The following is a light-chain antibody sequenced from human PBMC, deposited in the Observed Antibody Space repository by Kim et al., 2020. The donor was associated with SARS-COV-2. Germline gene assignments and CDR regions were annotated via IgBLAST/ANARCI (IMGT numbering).Light chain of an antibody. CDR2: KAS. V-gene: IGKV1-5*03. Sequence: ASVGDRVTITCRASQSISSWLAWYQQKPGKAPKLLIYKASSLESGVPSSFSGSGSGTEFTLTISSLQPDDFASYFCQQYNSDPLTFGGGTKVDIK. CDR3: QQYNSDPLT. J-gene: IGKJ4*01. CDR1: QSISSW.